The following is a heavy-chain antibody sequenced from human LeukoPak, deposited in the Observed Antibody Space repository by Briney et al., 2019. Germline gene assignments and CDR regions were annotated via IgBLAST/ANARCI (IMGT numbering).Heavy chain of an antibody. CDR3: ASHRDGYNSFDY. CDR1: GGSISSYY. CDR2: IYYSGST. J-gene: IGHJ4*02. Sequence: SETLSLTCTVSGGSISSYYWSWIRQPPGKGLEWIGYIYYSGSTNYNPSLKSRATISVDTSKNQFSLKLSSVTAADTAVYYCASHRDGYNSFDYWGQGTLVTVSS. V-gene: IGHV4-59*08. D-gene: IGHD5-24*01.